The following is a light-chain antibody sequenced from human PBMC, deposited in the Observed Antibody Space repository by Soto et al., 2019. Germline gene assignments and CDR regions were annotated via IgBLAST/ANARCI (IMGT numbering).Light chain of an antibody. CDR2: DVS. CDR3: SSYTSSNTYV. CDR1: SSDVGGYDY. V-gene: IGLV2-14*01. Sequence: QSALTQPASVSGSPGQSITISCTGTSSDVGGYDYVSWYQQHPGKAPKLMICDVSNRPSGVSDRFSGSKSGNTASLTISGLQAEDEADYYCSSYTSSNTYVFGTGTKLTV. J-gene: IGLJ1*01.